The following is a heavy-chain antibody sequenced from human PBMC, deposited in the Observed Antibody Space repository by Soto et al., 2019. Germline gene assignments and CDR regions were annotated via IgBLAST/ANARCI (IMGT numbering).Heavy chain of an antibody. J-gene: IGHJ4*02. Sequence: PGGSLRLSCAASGFTFSSYGMHWVRQAPGKGLEWVAVISYDGSNKYYADSVKGRFTISRDNSKNTLYLQMSSLRAEDTAVYYCAKGQLVYWGQGTLVTVSS. V-gene: IGHV3-30*18. CDR3: AKGQLVY. D-gene: IGHD5-18*01. CDR2: ISYDGSNK. CDR1: GFTFSSYG.